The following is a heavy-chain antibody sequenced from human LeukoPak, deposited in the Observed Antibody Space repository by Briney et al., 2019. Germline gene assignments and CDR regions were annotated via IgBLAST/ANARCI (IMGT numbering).Heavy chain of an antibody. D-gene: IGHD2-15*01. Sequence: WGSLTLSCAASGLIVSGTYMNWVRQAPGKGLEWVSVTYNGGSTYYADSVTGRFSISRDNSKNTLNLQMNSLTVEDTAVYYCVREGGYCSGDTCFKWFDTWGQGILVTVSS. V-gene: IGHV3-53*01. J-gene: IGHJ5*02. CDR2: TYNGGST. CDR3: VREGGYCSGDTCFKWFDT. CDR1: GLIVSGTY.